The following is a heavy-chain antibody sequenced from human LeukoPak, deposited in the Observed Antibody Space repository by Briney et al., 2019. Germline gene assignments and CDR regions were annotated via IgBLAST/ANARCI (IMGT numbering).Heavy chain of an antibody. CDR1: GGSFSSYY. V-gene: IGHV4-34*01. J-gene: IGHJ4*02. CDR3: ARGGDGDYSNDDFDY. D-gene: IGHD4-11*01. CDR2: INHSGST. Sequence: SETLSLTCSVYGGSFSSYYWSWIRQPPGKGLEWVGEINHSGSTNYNPSLKSRVTISVETSKNQSYLKLSSVTAAETAVYYCARGGDGDYSNDDFDYWGQGTLVTVSS.